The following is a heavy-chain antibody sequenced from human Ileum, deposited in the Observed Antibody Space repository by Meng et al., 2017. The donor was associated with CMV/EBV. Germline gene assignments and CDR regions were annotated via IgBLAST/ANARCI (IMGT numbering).Heavy chain of an antibody. Sequence: GSLRLSCTVSGGSISSSSYYWGWIRQPPGKGLEWIGSIYYSGSTYYNPSLKSRVTISVDTSTNQFSLKLSSVNAADTAVYYCARVMVGATGYFDYWGQGTLVTVYS. V-gene: IGHV4-39*07. J-gene: IGHJ4*02. CDR3: ARVMVGATGYFDY. CDR1: GGSISSSSYY. CDR2: IYYSGST. D-gene: IGHD1-26*01.